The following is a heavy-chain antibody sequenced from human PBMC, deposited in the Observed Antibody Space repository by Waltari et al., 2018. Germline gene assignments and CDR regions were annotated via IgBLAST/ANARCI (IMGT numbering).Heavy chain of an antibody. CDR3: ARVGTKNQPLVYY. CDR1: GGSISSSSYY. J-gene: IGHJ4*02. Sequence: QLQLQESGPGLVKPSETLSLTCTVSGGSISSSSYYWGWIRQPPGKGLEWIGSIYYSGSTYYNPSRKSRVTISVDTSKNQFSLKLSSVTAADTAVYYCARVGTKNQPLVYYWGQGTLVTVSS. D-gene: IGHD2-2*01. V-gene: IGHV4-39*07. CDR2: IYYSGST.